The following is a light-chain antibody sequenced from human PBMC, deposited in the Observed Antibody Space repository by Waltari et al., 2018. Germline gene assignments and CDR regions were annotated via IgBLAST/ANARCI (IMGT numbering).Light chain of an antibody. V-gene: IGLV1-44*01. CDR2: NND. CDR1: SSNIGGNP. J-gene: IGLJ3*02. CDR3: AAWDDSRNGPV. Sequence: QSVLTQPPSASGTPGQRVTISCSGSSSNIGGNPVTWYQQLPGTAPKLLIYNNDQRPSGVPDRFSGSKSGTSASRAISGLQSEDEADYYCAAWDDSRNGPVFGGGTKLPVL.